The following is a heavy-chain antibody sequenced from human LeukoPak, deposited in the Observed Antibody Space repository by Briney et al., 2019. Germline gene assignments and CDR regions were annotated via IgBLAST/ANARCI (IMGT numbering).Heavy chain of an antibody. CDR1: GFTFSTSA. V-gene: IGHV3-21*01. D-gene: IGHD3-9*01. CDR2: IDYDSSHI. J-gene: IGHJ4*02. CDR3: TRDPLRYLRVGHYDY. Sequence: KAGGSLRLSCAASGFTFSTSAMNWVRQVPGKGLEWVSSIDYDSSHIHYAASVRGRFTISRDNARDSVYLQMDSLRVEDTAVYYCTRDPLRYLRVGHYDYWGQGTLVAVSS.